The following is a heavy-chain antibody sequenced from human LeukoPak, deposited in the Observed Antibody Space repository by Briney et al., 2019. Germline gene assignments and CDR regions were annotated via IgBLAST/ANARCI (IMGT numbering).Heavy chain of an antibody. J-gene: IGHJ4*02. V-gene: IGHV4-39*07. Sequence: SETLSLTCTVSGDSISSSNCYWGWIRQPPGKGLEWIGSIYFSGGTNYNPSLKSRVTISVDTSKNQFSLKLSSVTAADTAVYYCARVGGATTLPDYWGQGTLVTVSS. CDR2: IYFSGGT. CDR1: GDSISSSNCY. D-gene: IGHD1-26*01. CDR3: ARVGGATTLPDY.